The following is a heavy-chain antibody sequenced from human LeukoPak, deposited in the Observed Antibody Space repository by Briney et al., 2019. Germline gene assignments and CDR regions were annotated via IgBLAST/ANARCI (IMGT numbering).Heavy chain of an antibody. J-gene: IGHJ4*02. Sequence: PGGSLRLSCAASGFPFSSYGMHWVRQAPGKGLEWVAVISFDGGYENYGDSVKGRFTTSRDNAKNTLYLQMNSLRVEDTSVYYCAKGPGAYYFDYWGQGTLVTVSS. CDR2: ISFDGGYE. CDR3: AKGPGAYYFDY. V-gene: IGHV3-30*18. CDR1: GFPFSSYG.